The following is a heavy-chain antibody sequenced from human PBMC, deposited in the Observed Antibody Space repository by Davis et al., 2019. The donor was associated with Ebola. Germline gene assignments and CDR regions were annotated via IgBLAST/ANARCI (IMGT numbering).Heavy chain of an antibody. Sequence: SCKASGYTFTSYGISWVRQAPGKGLEGVANIKQDGSEKYYVDSVKGRFTIPRDHAKNTLYLQMNSLRAEDTAVYYCARDLKYSSSSARYWGQGTLVTVSS. CDR3: ARDLKYSSSSARY. J-gene: IGHJ4*02. CDR2: IKQDGSEK. V-gene: IGHV3-7*01. CDR1: GYTFTSYG. D-gene: IGHD6-6*01.